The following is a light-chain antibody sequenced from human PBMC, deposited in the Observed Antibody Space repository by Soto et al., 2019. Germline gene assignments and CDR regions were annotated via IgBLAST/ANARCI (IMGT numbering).Light chain of an antibody. Sequence: EIVVTQSPGTLSLSPGERATLSCRASQSVSSSYLAWYQQKPGQAPRLLIYGASSRATGIPDRFSGSGSGTDFTLTISRLETEDFAVYYCQQYGSSPPTFGQGTKLEI. J-gene: IGKJ2*01. CDR3: QQYGSSPPT. CDR2: GAS. CDR1: QSVSSSY. V-gene: IGKV3-20*01.